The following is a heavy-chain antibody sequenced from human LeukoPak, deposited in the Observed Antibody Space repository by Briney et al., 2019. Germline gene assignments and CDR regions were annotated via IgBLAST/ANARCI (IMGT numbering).Heavy chain of an antibody. V-gene: IGHV3-23*01. CDR3: AKDTKWIQLWFSY. Sequence: GGPLRLSCAASGFTFSTYAMSWVRQAPGKGLEWVSAMSGSGGSTYYADSVKGRFTISRDNSKNTLFLQMNSLRAEDTAVYYCAKDTKWIQLWFSYWGQGTLVTVSS. CDR1: GFTFSTYA. CDR2: MSGSGGST. J-gene: IGHJ4*02. D-gene: IGHD5-18*01.